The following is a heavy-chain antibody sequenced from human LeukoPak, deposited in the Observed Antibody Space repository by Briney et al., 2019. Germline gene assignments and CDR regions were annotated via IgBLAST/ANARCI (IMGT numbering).Heavy chain of an antibody. D-gene: IGHD5-18*01. J-gene: IGHJ6*03. CDR1: GFTFSNAW. CDR2: ISSSSSYI. Sequence: GGSLRLSCAASGFTFSNAWMSWVRQAPGKGLEWVSSISSSSSYIYYADSVKGRFTISRDNAKNSLYLQMNSLRAEDTAVYYCARDSSLSGYSYGYAYYYYYYYMDVWGKGTTVTVSS. CDR3: ARDSSLSGYSYGYAYYYYYYYMDV. V-gene: IGHV3-21*01.